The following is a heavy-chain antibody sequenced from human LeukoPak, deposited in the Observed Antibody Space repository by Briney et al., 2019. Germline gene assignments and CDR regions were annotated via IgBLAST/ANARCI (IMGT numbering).Heavy chain of an antibody. CDR2: ISHAGSNE. Sequence: GGSLRLSCAASGFSFSSYGMHWIRQAPGKGLEWVALISHAGSNEYYAASVKGRFTISRDNAKNSLYLQMNSLRAEDTAVYYCARGRAYSSSWSRFDPWGQGTLVTVSS. CDR1: GFSFSSYG. D-gene: IGHD6-13*01. J-gene: IGHJ5*02. CDR3: ARGRAYSSSWSRFDP. V-gene: IGHV3-30*03.